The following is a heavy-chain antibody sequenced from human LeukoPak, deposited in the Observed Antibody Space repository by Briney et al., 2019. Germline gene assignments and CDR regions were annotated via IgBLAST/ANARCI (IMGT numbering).Heavy chain of an antibody. D-gene: IGHD1-26*01. Sequence: SEPLSLTCTVSGASISRGGYYWSWIRQHPGKGLEWFGYIYHLGSTYYNPSLKSRLTISIDTSKNQFSLNLRSVTAADTAMYYCARVPMGASYYYMDVWGKGTSVTVSS. J-gene: IGHJ6*03. CDR3: ARVPMGASYYYMDV. CDR1: GASISRGGYY. V-gene: IGHV4-31*03. CDR2: IYHLGST.